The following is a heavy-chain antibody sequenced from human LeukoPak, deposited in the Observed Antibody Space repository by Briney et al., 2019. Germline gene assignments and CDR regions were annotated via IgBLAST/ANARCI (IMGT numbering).Heavy chain of an antibody. CDR2: IYYSGST. J-gene: IGHJ4*02. CDR1: GGSISSGDYY. Sequence: SQTLSLTCTVSGGSISSGDYYWSWIRQSPGKGLEWIGYIYYSGSTNYNPSLKSRVTISVDTSKNQFSLKLSSVTAADTAVYYCARYHGGVGLDYWGQGTLVTVSS. V-gene: IGHV4-30-4*08. CDR3: ARYHGGVGLDY. D-gene: IGHD2-8*02.